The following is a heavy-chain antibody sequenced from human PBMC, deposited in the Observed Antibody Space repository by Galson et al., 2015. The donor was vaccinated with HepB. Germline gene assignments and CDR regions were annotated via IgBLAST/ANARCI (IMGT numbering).Heavy chain of an antibody. D-gene: IGHD3-22*01. V-gene: IGHV3-72*01. CDR2: TRNKANSYTT. J-gene: IGHJ4*02. CDR1: GFTFSDHY. Sequence: SLRLSCAASGFTFSDHYMDWVRQAPGKGLEWVGRTRNKANSYTTEYAASVKGRFTISRDDSKNSLYLQMNSLKTEDTAVYYCARWRYYYDSSGHQGWDYWGQGTLVTVSS. CDR3: ARWRYYYDSSGHQGWDY.